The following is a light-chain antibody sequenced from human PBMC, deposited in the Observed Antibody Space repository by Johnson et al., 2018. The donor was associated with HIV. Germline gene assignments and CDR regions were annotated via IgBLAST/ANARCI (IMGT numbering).Light chain of an antibody. J-gene: IGLJ1*01. CDR1: SSNIGNNY. CDR2: ENN. Sequence: QSVLTQPPSVSAAPGQKVTISCSGSSSNIGNNYVSWYQQLPGTAPKLLIYENNKRPSGIPDRFSGSKSGTSATLGITGLQTGDEADYYCGTLDSSLSAPYVFGAGTEATVL. V-gene: IGLV1-51*02. CDR3: GTLDSSLSAPYV.